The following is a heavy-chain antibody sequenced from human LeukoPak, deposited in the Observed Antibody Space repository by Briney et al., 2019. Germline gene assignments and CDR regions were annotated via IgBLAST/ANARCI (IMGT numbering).Heavy chain of an antibody. CDR1: GFTFSSEA. CDR3: TKVRSGSSSWALRVFDY. Sequence: GGSLRLSCAVSGFTFSSEAMGWVRQLPGGGLEWVSTISPAGGTTYYAESMKGRFTISRDNSKSTPYLQMSSLRVEDTAVYYCTKVRSGSSSWALRVFDYWGQGALVTVSS. J-gene: IGHJ4*02. V-gene: IGHV3-23*01. CDR2: ISPAGGTT. D-gene: IGHD6-13*01.